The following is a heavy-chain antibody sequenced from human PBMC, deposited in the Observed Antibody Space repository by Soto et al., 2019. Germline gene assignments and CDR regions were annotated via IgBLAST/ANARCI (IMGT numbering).Heavy chain of an antibody. CDR2: INHSGST. CDR1: GGSFSGYY. D-gene: IGHD6-19*01. CDR3: ARRGVQCSSGWYSWFDP. Sequence: QVQLQQWGAGLLKPSETLSLTCAVYGGSFSGYYWSWIRQPPGKGLEWIGEINHSGSTNYNPSLKSRVTISVDTSKNQFSLKLSSVTAADTAVYYCARRGVQCSSGWYSWFDPWGQGTLVTVSS. J-gene: IGHJ5*02. V-gene: IGHV4-34*01.